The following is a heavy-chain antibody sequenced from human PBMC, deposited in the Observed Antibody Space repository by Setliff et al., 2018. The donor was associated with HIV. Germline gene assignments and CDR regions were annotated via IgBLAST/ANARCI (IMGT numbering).Heavy chain of an antibody. Sequence: SVKVSCKASGGTFSSYGITWVRQAPGQGLEWMGGITPLLGTTNYAQRFQSRVTLTTDESTNTEFMDLSSLRSEDTAVYYCATVRDATFGGRKHYAFDIWGQGTMVTVSS. V-gene: IGHV1-69*05. J-gene: IGHJ3*02. CDR3: ATVRDATFGGRKHYAFDI. CDR1: GGTFSSYG. CDR2: ITPLLGTT. D-gene: IGHD3-16*01.